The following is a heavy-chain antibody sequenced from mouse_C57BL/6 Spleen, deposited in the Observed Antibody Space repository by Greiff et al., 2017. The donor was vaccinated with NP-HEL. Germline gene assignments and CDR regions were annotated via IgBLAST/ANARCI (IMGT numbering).Heavy chain of an antibody. J-gene: IGHJ4*01. CDR1: GFTFTDYG. Sequence: EVQRVESGAGLVKPGGSLKLSCAASGFTFTDYGMHWVRQAPEQGLEWVAYISRGSSTIYYADTVKGRFTLTRDKAKNTLYLQMSRVRSEDTGMYYCAGRRLGGGYAMDYWGQGTSVTVSS. V-gene: IGHV5-17*01. D-gene: IGHD1-1*02. CDR3: AGRRLGGGYAMDY. CDR2: ISRGSSTI.